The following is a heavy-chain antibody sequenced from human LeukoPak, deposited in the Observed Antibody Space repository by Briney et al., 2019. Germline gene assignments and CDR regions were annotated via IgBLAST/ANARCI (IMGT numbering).Heavy chain of an antibody. J-gene: IGHJ4*02. CDR1: GGSFSGYY. CDR2: INHSGST. Sequence: SETLSLTCAVYGGSFSGYYWGWIRQPPGKGLEWIGEINHSGSTNYNPSLKSRVTISVDTSKNQFSLKLSSVTAADTAVYYCARGGGYDSSGYYIDYWGQGTLVTVSS. V-gene: IGHV4-34*01. D-gene: IGHD3-22*01. CDR3: ARGGGYDSSGYYIDY.